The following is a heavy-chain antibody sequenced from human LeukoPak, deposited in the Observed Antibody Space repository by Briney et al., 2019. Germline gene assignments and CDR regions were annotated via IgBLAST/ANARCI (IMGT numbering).Heavy chain of an antibody. V-gene: IGHV1-46*01. CDR3: VSFVAAAGKEVDY. CDR2: INPSGGST. D-gene: IGHD6-13*01. Sequence: ASVTVSFKASVYTFTNYYIHWVRQAPGQGLEWMGIINPSGGSTNYAQKFRGRVTMTRDTSTSTVYMELSSLRSEDTAVYYCVSFVAAAGKEVDYWGQGTLVTVSS. CDR1: VYTFTNYY. J-gene: IGHJ4*02.